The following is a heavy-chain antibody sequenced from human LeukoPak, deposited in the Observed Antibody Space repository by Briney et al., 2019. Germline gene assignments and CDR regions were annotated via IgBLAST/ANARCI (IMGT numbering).Heavy chain of an antibody. CDR1: GFTFSSYA. V-gene: IGHV3-30-3*01. CDR3: ARDLRPSSSWYEVFDY. D-gene: IGHD6-13*01. CDR2: ISYDGSNK. Sequence: PGGSLRLSCAASGFTFSSYAMHWVRQAPGKGLEWVAVISYDGSNKYYADSVKGRFTISRDNSKNTLYLQINSLRAEDTAVYYCARDLRPSSSWYEVFDYWGQGTLVTVSS. J-gene: IGHJ4*02.